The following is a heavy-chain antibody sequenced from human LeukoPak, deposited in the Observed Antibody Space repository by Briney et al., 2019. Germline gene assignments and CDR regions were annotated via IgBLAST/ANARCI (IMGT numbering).Heavy chain of an antibody. Sequence: PGGSLRLSCAASGFTVSSNYMSWVRQAPGKGLEWVAAISGSGINTFYADSVKGRFTISRDNSENTLYLQMNSLRAEDTAVYYCAKGEYYYGSGSYYPAPYYFDYWGQGTLVTVSS. CDR3: AKGEYYYGSGSYYPAPYYFDY. V-gene: IGHV3-23*01. J-gene: IGHJ4*02. CDR1: GFTVSSNY. CDR2: ISGSGINT. D-gene: IGHD3-10*01.